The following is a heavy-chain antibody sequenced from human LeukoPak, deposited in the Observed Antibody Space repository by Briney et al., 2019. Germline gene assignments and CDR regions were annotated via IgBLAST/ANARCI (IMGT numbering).Heavy chain of an antibody. V-gene: IGHV3-23*01. D-gene: IGHD3-22*01. CDR3: AKVYDSSGYLFDY. Sequence: GGSLRLSCAASGFTFSSYAMSGVRQAPGRGLEWVSAISGSVGSTYYADSVKGRFTICRDNSKNTLYLQMNSLRAEDTAVYYCAKVYDSSGYLFDYWGQGTLVTVSS. CDR2: ISGSVGST. J-gene: IGHJ4*02. CDR1: GFTFSSYA.